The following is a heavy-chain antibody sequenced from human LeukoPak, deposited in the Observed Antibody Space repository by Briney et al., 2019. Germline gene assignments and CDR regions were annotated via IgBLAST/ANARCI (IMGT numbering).Heavy chain of an antibody. D-gene: IGHD1-7*01. CDR2: IWYDGSNK. V-gene: IGHV3-33*01. CDR1: GFTFSSYG. CDR3: ARGRKLELPFDY. Sequence: GRSLRLSCAASGFTFSSYGMHWVRQAPGKGLEWVAVIWYDGSNKYYADSVKGRFTISRDNSKNTLYLQMNSLRAEDTAVYYCARGRKLELPFDYWGQGTLVTVSS. J-gene: IGHJ4*02.